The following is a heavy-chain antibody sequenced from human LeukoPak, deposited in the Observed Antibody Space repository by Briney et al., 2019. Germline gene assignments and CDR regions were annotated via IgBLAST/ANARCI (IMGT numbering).Heavy chain of an antibody. CDR1: GYSFTSYW. V-gene: IGHV5-51*01. D-gene: IGHD6-19*01. CDR2: IYPGDSDT. J-gene: IGHJ4*02. CDR3: ARRSLDSTGWYGGGFDY. Sequence: GESLQISCKGSGYSFTSYWIGCVRQLPGKGLEWMGTIYPGDSDTRYSPSFQGQVTISADKSISTAYLQWSSLKASDTAMYYCARRSLDSTGWYGGGFDYWGQGTLVTVSS.